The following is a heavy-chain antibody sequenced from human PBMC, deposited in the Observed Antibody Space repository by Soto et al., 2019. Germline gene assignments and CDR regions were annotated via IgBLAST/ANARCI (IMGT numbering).Heavy chain of an antibody. CDR1: GCTFSSYA. CDR2: ISGSGGST. V-gene: IGHV3-23*01. J-gene: IGHJ6*03. Sequence: GGSLRLSCASSGCTFSSYAMIWVRQAPGKGLEWVSAISGSGGSTYYADSVKGRFTISRDNSKNTLYLQMNSLRAEDTAVYYCANNIAPSGYYYYYMDVWGKGTTVTVSS. D-gene: IGHD6-13*01. CDR3: ANNIAPSGYYYYYMDV.